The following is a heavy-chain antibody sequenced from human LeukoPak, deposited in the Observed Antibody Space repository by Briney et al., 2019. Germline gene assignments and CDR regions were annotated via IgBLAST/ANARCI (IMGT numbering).Heavy chain of an antibody. J-gene: IGHJ1*01. CDR3: ALTMIVPGSH. Sequence: GGSLRLSCAASGFTSSSYEMNWVRQAPGKGLEWVSYISSSGSTIYYADSVKGRFTISRDNAKNSLYLQMNSLRAEDTAVYYCALTMIVPGSHWGQGTLVTVSS. CDR2: ISSSGSTI. D-gene: IGHD3-22*01. CDR1: GFTSSSYE. V-gene: IGHV3-48*03.